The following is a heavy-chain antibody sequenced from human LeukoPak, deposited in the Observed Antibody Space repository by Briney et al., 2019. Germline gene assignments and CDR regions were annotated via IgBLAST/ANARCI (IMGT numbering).Heavy chain of an antibody. CDR3: ARGILTGPIYAFDI. D-gene: IGHD3-9*01. J-gene: IGHJ3*02. V-gene: IGHV4-59*01. Sequence: PSETLSLTCTVSGGSISTYYWSWIRQPPGKGLEWIGHIYYSGSTNYNPSLKSRVTISVDTSKNQFSLKLSSVTAADTAVYYCARGILTGPIYAFDIRGQGTMVTVSS. CDR1: GGSISTYY. CDR2: IYYSGST.